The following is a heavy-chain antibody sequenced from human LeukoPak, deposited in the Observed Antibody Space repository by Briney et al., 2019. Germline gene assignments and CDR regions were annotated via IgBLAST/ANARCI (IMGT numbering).Heavy chain of an antibody. CDR1: GGTFSSYA. V-gene: IGHV1-69*13. CDR2: IIPIFGTA. Sequence: SVKVSCKASGGTFSSYAISWVRQAPGQGLEWMGGIIPIFGTANYAQKFQGRVTITADESTSTAYMELSSLRSEDTAVYYCARVRFLEWPPDYWGQGTLVTVSS. CDR3: ARVRFLEWPPDY. J-gene: IGHJ4*02. D-gene: IGHD3-3*01.